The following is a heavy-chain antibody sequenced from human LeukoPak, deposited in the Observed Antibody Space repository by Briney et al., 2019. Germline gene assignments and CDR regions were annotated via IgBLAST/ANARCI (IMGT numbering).Heavy chain of an antibody. CDR1: GFTFSSYA. D-gene: IGHD4-17*01. CDR2: ISGSGGST. V-gene: IGHV3-23*01. J-gene: IGHJ4*02. Sequence: GESLRLSCAASGFTFSSYAMSWVRQAPGKGLEWVSAISGSGGSTYYADSVKGRFTISRDNAKNSLYLQMNSLRAEDTAVYYCARDLYGDYPWDYWGQGTLVTVSS. CDR3: ARDLYGDYPWDY.